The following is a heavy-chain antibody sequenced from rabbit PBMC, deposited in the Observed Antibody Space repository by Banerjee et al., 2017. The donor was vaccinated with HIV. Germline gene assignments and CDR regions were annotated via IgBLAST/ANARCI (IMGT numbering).Heavy chain of an antibody. D-gene: IGHD4-2*01. CDR1: GFSLSNNYV. Sequence: QSLQESGGDLVKPGASLTLTCTASGFSLSNNYVMCWVRQAPGKGLEWIACIYAGSGSAYYASWAKGRFTITRSTSLNTVDLKMTSLTAADTATYFCARRDYDGAGGYYFNLWGPGTLVTVS. CDR3: ARRDYDGAGGYYFNL. J-gene: IGHJ4*01. V-gene: IGHV1S43*01. CDR2: IYAGSGSA.